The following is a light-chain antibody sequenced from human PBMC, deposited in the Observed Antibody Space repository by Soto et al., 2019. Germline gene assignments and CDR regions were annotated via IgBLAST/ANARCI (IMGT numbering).Light chain of an antibody. CDR2: SNN. CDR1: SSNIGSNT. J-gene: IGLJ3*02. V-gene: IGLV1-44*01. Sequence: QSVLTQPPSASGTPGQRVSISCSGSSSNIGSNTVNWYQQLPGTAPKLLIYSNNQRPSGVPDPFSGSKSGTSASLALSGLRAEEYAGSYSCTWDDRLNSVVFGGGTKVTVL. CDR3: CTWDDRLNSVV.